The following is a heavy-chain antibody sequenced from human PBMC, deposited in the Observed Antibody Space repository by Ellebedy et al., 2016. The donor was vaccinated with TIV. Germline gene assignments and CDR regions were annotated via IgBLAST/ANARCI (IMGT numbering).Heavy chain of an antibody. CDR3: AREEGSWYVRSGYYYYGMDV. V-gene: IGHV3-30*01. Sequence: GESLKISCAASGFTFSSYAMHWVRQAPGKGLEWVAVISYDGSNKYYADSVKGRFTISRDNSKNTLYLQMNSLRAEDTAVYYCAREEGSWYVRSGYYYYGMDVWGQGTTVTVSS. CDR1: GFTFSSYA. D-gene: IGHD6-13*01. J-gene: IGHJ6*02. CDR2: ISYDGSNK.